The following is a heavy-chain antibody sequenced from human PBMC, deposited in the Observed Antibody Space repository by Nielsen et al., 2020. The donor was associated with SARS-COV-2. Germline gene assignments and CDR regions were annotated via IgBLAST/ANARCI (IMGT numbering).Heavy chain of an antibody. CDR3: ARDAYGDLIYGMDV. CDR1: GFTFSSYA. CDR2: ILHYGGNV. J-gene: IGHJ6*02. D-gene: IGHD4-17*01. V-gene: IGHV3-30*04. Sequence: GESLKISCSASGFTFSSYAMHWVRQAPVKGLEWVTAILHYGGNVYHADSVKGRFTISRDNSRNTLYLQMNTLRPEDTAVYSCARDAYGDLIYGMDVWGRGTTVTVSS.